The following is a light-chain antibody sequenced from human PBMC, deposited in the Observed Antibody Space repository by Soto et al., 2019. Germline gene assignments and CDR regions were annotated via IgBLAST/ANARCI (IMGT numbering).Light chain of an antibody. CDR1: QGVSSN. J-gene: IGKJ1*01. CDR2: AAS. V-gene: IGKV1-27*01. CDR3: QQYNNWPWT. Sequence: EIEMTQSPSSLSASPGERATITCRASQGVSSNLAWYQQKPGKVPKLLIYAASTRQTGIPSRFSGSGSGTEFTLTISSLQSEDVAIYYCQQYNNWPWTFGQGTKVEIK.